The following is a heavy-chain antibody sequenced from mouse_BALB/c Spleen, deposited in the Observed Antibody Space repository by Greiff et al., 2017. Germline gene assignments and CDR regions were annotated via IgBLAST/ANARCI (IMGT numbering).Heavy chain of an antibody. CDR1: GFTFSSFG. J-gene: IGHJ4*01. D-gene: IGHD2-4*01. V-gene: IGHV5-17*02. CDR3: AREITTAMDY. CDR2: ISSGSSTI. Sequence: EVQRVESGGGLVQPGGSRKLSCAASGFTFSSFGMHWVRQAPEKGLEWVAYISSGSSTIYYADTVKGRFTISRDNPKNTLFLQMTSLRSEDTAMYYCAREITTAMDYWGQGTSVTVSS.